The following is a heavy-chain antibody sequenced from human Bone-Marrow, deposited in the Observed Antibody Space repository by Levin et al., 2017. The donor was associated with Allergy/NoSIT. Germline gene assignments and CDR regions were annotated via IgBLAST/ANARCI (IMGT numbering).Heavy chain of an antibody. J-gene: IGHJ4*02. D-gene: IGHD2-2*01. CDR3: ATTSIASAANYFAY. Sequence: EASVKVSCKASGGTFSSHGISWVRQAPGQGLEWMGGIIPIFDSANYAQNFHGRLTITADESTSTAYMELSSLRSEDTALYYCATTSIASAANYFAYWGQGTLVTVSS. CDR1: GGTFSSHG. V-gene: IGHV1-69*13. CDR2: IIPIFDSA.